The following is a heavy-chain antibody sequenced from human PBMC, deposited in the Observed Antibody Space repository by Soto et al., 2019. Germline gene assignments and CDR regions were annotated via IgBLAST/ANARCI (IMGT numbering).Heavy chain of an antibody. CDR2: SYYRGNA. CDR1: DDSINSDKYY. Sequence: SETLSLTCSVSDDSINSDKYYWGWIRQPPGKGLEWIGSSYYRGNAYYNPSLQTRVTIALDKSKSQFSLKLNSVAAADSAVYFCARLEGLATISYYFDFWGPGALVTVSS. CDR3: ARLEGLATISYYFDF. V-gene: IGHV4-39*01. J-gene: IGHJ4*02. D-gene: IGHD3-9*01.